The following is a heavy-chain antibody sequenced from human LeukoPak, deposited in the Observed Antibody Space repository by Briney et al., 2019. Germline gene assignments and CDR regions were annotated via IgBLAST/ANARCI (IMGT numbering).Heavy chain of an antibody. Sequence: GGSLRLSCAASGFTFNNYAMSWVRQAPGKGLEWVSAISDSGGSTYYADFVKGRFTISRDNSKNTLYLQMNSLRAEDTAVYYCAKRIQLWLYFDYWGQGSLVTVSS. V-gene: IGHV3-23*01. CDR3: AKRIQLWLYFDY. J-gene: IGHJ4*02. D-gene: IGHD5-18*01. CDR1: GFTFNNYA. CDR2: ISDSGGST.